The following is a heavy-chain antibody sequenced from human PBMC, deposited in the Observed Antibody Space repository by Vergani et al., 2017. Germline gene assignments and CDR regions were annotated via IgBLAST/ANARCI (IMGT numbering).Heavy chain of an antibody. V-gene: IGHV4-59*01. CDR2: IYYSGST. J-gene: IGHJ5*02. CDR1: GGSISSYY. D-gene: IGHD3-9*01. CDR3: ARDSAIKYYDSLTGYNWFDP. Sequence: QVQLQESGPGLVKPSETLSLTCTVSGGSISSYYWSWIRQPPGKGLEWIGYIYYSGSTNYNPSLKSRVTISVDTSKNQFSLKLSSVTAADTAVYYCARDSAIKYYDSLTGYNWFDPWGQGTLVTVSS.